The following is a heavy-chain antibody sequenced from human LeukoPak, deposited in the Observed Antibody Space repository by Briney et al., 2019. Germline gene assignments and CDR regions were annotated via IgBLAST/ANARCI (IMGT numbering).Heavy chain of an antibody. V-gene: IGHV4-34*01. Sequence: SETLSLTCAVFGGSFSGYYWIWIRQPPGKGLEWIGEINHSGSINYNSSLKSRVTISVDTSKNQFSLKVSSVTAADTAVYYCARRMGRRFGERYYYYHYMDVWGKGTTVTISS. CDR1: GGSFSGYY. D-gene: IGHD3-10*01. CDR2: INHSGSI. CDR3: ARRMGRRFGERYYYYHYMDV. J-gene: IGHJ6*03.